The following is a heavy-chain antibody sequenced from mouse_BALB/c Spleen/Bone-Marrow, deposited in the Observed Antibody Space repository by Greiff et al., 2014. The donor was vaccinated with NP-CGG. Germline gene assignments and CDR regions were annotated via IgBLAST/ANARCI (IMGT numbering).Heavy chain of an antibody. CDR3: ARVTGTDWYFDV. V-gene: IGHV2-9*02. CDR1: GFSLTSYG. Sequence: VKLMESGPGLVAPSQSLSITCPVSGFSLTSYGVHWVRQPPGKGLEWLGVIWAGGSTNYNSALMSRLSISKDNSKSQVFLKMNSLQTDDTAMYYCARVTGTDWYFDVWGAGTTVTVSS. J-gene: IGHJ1*01. D-gene: IGHD4-1*01. CDR2: IWAGGST.